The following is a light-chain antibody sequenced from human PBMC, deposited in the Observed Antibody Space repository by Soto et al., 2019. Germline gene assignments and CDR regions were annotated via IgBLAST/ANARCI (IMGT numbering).Light chain of an antibody. CDR1: ESVSSN. J-gene: IGKJ2*03. CDR2: GAS. Sequence: EIVMTQSPATMSVSPGERATLSCRASESVSSNLAWYQQTPGQAPRLLIYGASTRATGIPSRFSGSGSGTEFTLTISSLQSEDFAVYYCQEYNIWPPVHSFVQGTKLEI. CDR3: QEYNIWPPVHS. V-gene: IGKV3-15*01.